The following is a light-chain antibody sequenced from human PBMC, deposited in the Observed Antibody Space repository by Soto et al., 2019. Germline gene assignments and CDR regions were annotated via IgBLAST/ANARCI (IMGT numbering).Light chain of an antibody. Sequence: QSALTQPASVSGSPGQSITISCTGTSSDVGSYNLVSWYQQHPGKAPKLMIYEGSKWPSGVSNRFSGSKSANTASLTISGLQAEDEADYYCCSYAGSMTVVFGGGTKLTVL. J-gene: IGLJ2*01. CDR3: CSYAGSMTVV. V-gene: IGLV2-23*03. CDR1: SSDVGSYNL. CDR2: EGS.